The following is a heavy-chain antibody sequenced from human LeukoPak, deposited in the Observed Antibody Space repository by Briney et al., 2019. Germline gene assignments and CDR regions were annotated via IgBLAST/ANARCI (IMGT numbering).Heavy chain of an antibody. J-gene: IGHJ6*02. CDR1: GFIFSNYG. D-gene: IGHD5-12*01. CDR3: AKGGYSYDYYYYAMDV. CDR2: ISDDGSNK. Sequence: GGSLRLSCAASGFIFSNYGMHWARQAPGKGLEWVAVISDDGSNKYYADSVKGRLIISRDNSKNTLYLQVNSLRPEDTAVYYCAKGGYSYDYYYYAMDVWGPGTTVTVSS. V-gene: IGHV3-30*18.